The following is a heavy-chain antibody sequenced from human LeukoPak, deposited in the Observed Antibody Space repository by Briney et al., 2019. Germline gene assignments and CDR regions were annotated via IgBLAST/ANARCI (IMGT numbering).Heavy chain of an antibody. D-gene: IGHD1-26*01. Sequence: GASVKVSCEASSYTFTSYGISWVRQAPGQGLEWMGWISAYNGNTNYAQKLQGRVTMTTDTSTSTAYMELRSLRSDDTAVYYCARGPPPPLSGSYQGIDYWGQGTLVTVSS. J-gene: IGHJ4*02. CDR3: ARGPPPPLSGSYQGIDY. CDR2: ISAYNGNT. V-gene: IGHV1-18*01. CDR1: SYTFTSYG.